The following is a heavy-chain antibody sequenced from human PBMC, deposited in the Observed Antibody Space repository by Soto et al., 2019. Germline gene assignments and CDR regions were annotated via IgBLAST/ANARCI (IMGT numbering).Heavy chain of an antibody. CDR2: INPNSGGT. CDR1: GYTFTGYY. V-gene: IGHV1-2*02. Sequence: ASVKVSCKASGYTFTGYYMHWVRQAPGQGLEWMGWINPNSGGTNYAQKFQGRVTMTRDTSISTAYMELSRLRSDDTAVYYCARDSLHLQQDKSYWGQGTLVTVSS. J-gene: IGHJ4*02. CDR3: ARDSLHLQQDKSY.